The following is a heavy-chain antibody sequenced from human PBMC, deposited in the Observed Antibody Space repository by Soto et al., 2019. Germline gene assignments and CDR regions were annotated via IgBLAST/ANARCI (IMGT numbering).Heavy chain of an antibody. CDR2: IRWNSGSI. D-gene: IGHD1-1*01. CDR1: GFTFDDYA. Sequence: ESGGGLVQPGRSLRLSCAASGFTFDDYAMHWVRQAPGKGLEWVSGIRWNSGSIGYADSVKGRFTISRDNAKNSLYLQMNSLRAEDTALYYCAKDMGRWLQLFDYWGQGTLVTVSS. CDR3: AKDMGRWLQLFDY. V-gene: IGHV3-9*01. J-gene: IGHJ4*02.